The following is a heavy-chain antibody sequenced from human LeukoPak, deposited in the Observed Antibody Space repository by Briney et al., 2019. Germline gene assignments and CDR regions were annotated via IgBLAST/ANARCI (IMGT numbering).Heavy chain of an antibody. CDR3: ARGRAGYYYGSGNYYDY. V-gene: IGHV3-9*01. D-gene: IGHD3-10*01. CDR2: ISWNSKSI. CDR1: GFTFDDYA. J-gene: IGHJ4*02. Sequence: PGGSLRLSCAASGFTFDDYAMHWVRQAPGKGLEWVSGISWNSKSIGYADSVKGRFTISRDNAKNSLYLQMNSLRTEDTAFYYCARGRAGYYYGSGNYYDYWGQGTLVTVSS.